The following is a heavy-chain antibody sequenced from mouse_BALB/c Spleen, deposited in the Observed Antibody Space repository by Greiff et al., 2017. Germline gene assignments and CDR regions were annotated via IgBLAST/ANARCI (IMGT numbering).Heavy chain of an antibody. J-gene: IGHJ1*01. D-gene: IGHD1-1*01. CDR2: ISSGSSTI. V-gene: IGHV5-17*02. Sequence: EVKLMESGGGLVQPGGSRKLSCAASGFTFSSFGMHWVRQAPEKGLEWVAYISSGSSTIYYADTVKGRFTISRDNPKNTLFLQMTRLRSEDTAMYYCARGDYYGSWYFDVWGAGTTVTVSS. CDR1: GFTFSSFG. CDR3: ARGDYYGSWYFDV.